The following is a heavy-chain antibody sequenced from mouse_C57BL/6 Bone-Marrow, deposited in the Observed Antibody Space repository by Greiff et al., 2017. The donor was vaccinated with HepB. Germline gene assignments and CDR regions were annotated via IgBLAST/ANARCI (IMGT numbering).Heavy chain of an antibody. CDR3: TTAYGNYVFYFDY. Sequence: VHVKQSGAELVRPGASVKLSCTASGFNIKDDYMHWVKQRPEQGLEWIGWIDPENGDTEYASKFQGKATITADTSSNTAYLQLSSLTSEDTAVYYCTTAYGNYVFYFDYWGQGTTLTVSS. CDR1: GFNIKDDY. J-gene: IGHJ2*01. D-gene: IGHD2-1*01. V-gene: IGHV14-4*01. CDR2: IDPENGDT.